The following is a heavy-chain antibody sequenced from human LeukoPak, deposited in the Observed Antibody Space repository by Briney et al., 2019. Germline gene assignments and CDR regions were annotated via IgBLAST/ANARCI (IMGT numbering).Heavy chain of an antibody. D-gene: IGHD6-13*01. J-gene: IGHJ3*02. Sequence: SETLSLTCTVSGYSISSGYYWGWIRQPPGKGLEWIGYIYYSGSTNYNPSLKSRVTISVDTSKNQLSLKLTSVTAADTAVYYCAKDSSSWIDAFDIWGQGTMVTVSS. CDR2: IYYSGST. CDR1: GYSISSGYY. CDR3: AKDSSSWIDAFDI. V-gene: IGHV4-38-2*02.